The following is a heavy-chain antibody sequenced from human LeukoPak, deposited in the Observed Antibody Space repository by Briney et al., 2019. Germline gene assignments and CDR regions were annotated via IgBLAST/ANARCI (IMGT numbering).Heavy chain of an antibody. CDR1: GFTFSSYA. Sequence: PGGSLRLSCAASGFTFSSYAMSWVRQAPGKGLDWVSAISGSGGSTYYADSVKGRFTISRDDSKNTLYLQMNSRRAEDPAVYYCAKHRSGLPSYWGQGTLVTVSS. V-gene: IGHV3-23*01. CDR3: AKHRSGLPSY. D-gene: IGHD3-10*01. CDR2: ISGSGGST. J-gene: IGHJ4*02.